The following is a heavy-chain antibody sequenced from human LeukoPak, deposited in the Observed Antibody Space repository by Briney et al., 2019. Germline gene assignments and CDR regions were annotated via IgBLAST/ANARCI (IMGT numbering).Heavy chain of an antibody. Sequence: GESLKISCKGSGYSFTSYWIGWVRQMPGKGLGWMGIIYPGDSDTRYSPSFQGQVTISADKSISTAYLQWSSLKASDTAMYYCARRGDCSGGSCFAFDIWGQGTMVTVSS. J-gene: IGHJ3*02. D-gene: IGHD2-15*01. CDR1: GYSFTSYW. CDR3: ARRGDCSGGSCFAFDI. V-gene: IGHV5-51*01. CDR2: IYPGDSDT.